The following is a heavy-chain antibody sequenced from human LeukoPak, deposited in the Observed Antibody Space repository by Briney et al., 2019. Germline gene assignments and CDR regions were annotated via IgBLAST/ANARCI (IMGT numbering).Heavy chain of an antibody. J-gene: IGHJ4*02. Sequence: ASVTVSFTVSGSTLTTISIDWVRQAPGKGLEWMGSLSPRDGETSHAQKFKGRFNMTADTATDIAYMEMSSLESGDTAVYYCATGAMVYDFWGQGTLVTVSS. CDR2: LSPRDGET. D-gene: IGHD3-10*01. CDR3: ATGAMVYDF. CDR1: GSTLTTIS. V-gene: IGHV1-24*01.